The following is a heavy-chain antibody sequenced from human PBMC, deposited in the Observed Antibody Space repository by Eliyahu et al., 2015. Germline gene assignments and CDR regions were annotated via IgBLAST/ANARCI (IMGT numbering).Heavy chain of an antibody. CDR3: VRDIRDGPGGYSSAWYHDAFDI. CDR2: ISSGGTAI. V-gene: IGHV3-11*01. J-gene: IGHJ3*02. Sequence: QAQLVESGGGLVTPGGSLRLSXAASGFTFXDCXXSWIRQAPGTGLEWVAYISSGGTAIYYADSVXGRFSISRDNAKKSLHLQMNNLRVEDTAIYYCVRDIRDGPGGYSSAWYHDAFDIWGQGTRVTVSS. D-gene: IGHD6-19*01. CDR1: GFTFXDCX.